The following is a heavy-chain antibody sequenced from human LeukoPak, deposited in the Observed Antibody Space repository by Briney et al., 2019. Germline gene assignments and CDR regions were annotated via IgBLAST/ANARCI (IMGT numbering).Heavy chain of an antibody. J-gene: IGHJ4*02. CDR1: GGSFSGYY. CDR2: INHSGST. CDR3: ARKEGGFPFDY. Sequence: SETLSLTCAVYGGSFSGYYWSWLRQPPGKGLEWIGEINHSGSTNYNPSRKSRVTISVETSKNQFSLKLSSVPAADTAVYYCARKEGGFPFDYWGQGTLVTVSS. V-gene: IGHV4-34*01.